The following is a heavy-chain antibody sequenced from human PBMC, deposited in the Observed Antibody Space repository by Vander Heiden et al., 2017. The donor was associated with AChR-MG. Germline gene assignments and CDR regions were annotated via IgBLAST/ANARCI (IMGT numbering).Heavy chain of an antibody. CDR1: GGSISSSSYY. CDR3: ARRMPLLAAGTGDYFDY. D-gene: IGHD6-13*01. Sequence: QLQLQESGPGLVKPSETLSLTCTVSGGSISSSSYYWGWIRQPPGKGLEWIGSIYYSGSTYYNPSLKSRVTISVDTSKNQFSLKLSSVTAADTAVYYCARRMPLLAAGTGDYFDYWGQGTLVTVSS. V-gene: IGHV4-39*01. J-gene: IGHJ4*02. CDR2: IYYSGST.